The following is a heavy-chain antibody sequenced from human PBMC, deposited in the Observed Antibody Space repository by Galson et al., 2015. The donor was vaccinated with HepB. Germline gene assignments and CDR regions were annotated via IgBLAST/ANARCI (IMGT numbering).Heavy chain of an antibody. D-gene: IGHD3-22*01. CDR1: GGSISSGGYY. CDR2: IYYSGST. CDR3: AGTYYYDSSGYYLIPHFDY. Sequence: LSLTCTVSGGSISSGGYYWSWIRQHPGKGLEWIGYIYYSGSTYYNPSLKSRVTISVDTSKSQFSLKLSSVTAADTAVYYCAGTYYYDSSGYYLIPHFDYWGQGTLVTVSS. J-gene: IGHJ4*02. V-gene: IGHV4-31*03.